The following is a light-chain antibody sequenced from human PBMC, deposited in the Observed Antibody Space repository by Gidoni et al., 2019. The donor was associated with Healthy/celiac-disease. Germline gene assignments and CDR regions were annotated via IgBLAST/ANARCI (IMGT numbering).Light chain of an antibody. V-gene: IGLV2-14*01. CDR3: SSYTSSSTLV. J-gene: IGLJ1*01. CDR1: SSDVGGYNY. CDR2: DVS. Sequence: QSALTQPDSVSGSPGQSITISCTGTSSDVGGYNYVSWYQPHPGKAPKLMIYDVSNRPSGVSNRFSGSKSGNTASLTISGLQAEDEADYYCSSYTSSSTLVFGTGTKVTVL.